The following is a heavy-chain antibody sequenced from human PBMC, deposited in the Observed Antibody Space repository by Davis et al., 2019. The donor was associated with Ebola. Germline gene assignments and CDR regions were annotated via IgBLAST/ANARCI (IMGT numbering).Heavy chain of an antibody. Sequence: PGGSLRLSCAASGFTFSSYAMHWVRQAPGKGLEWVAVISYDGSNKYYADSVKGRFTISRDNSKNTLYLQMNSLRAEDTAVYYCARDPRRVRGYYFDYWGQGTLVTVSS. CDR2: ISYDGSNK. J-gene: IGHJ4*02. V-gene: IGHV3-30*04. CDR3: ARDPRRVRGYYFDY. D-gene: IGHD3-10*01. CDR1: GFTFSSYA.